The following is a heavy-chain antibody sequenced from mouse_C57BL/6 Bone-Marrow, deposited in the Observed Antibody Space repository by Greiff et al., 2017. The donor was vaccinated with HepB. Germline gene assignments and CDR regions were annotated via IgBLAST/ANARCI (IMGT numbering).Heavy chain of an antibody. J-gene: IGHJ2*01. V-gene: IGHV3-6*01. CDR1: GYSITSGYY. CDR2: ISYDGSN. CDR3: ARGFTTVASFDY. D-gene: IGHD1-1*01. Sequence: ESGPGLVKPSQSLSLTCSVTGYSITSGYYWNWIRQFPGNKLEWMGYISYDGSNNYNPSLKNRISITRDTSKNQFFLKLNSVTTEDTATYYCARGFTTVASFDYWGQGTTLTVSS.